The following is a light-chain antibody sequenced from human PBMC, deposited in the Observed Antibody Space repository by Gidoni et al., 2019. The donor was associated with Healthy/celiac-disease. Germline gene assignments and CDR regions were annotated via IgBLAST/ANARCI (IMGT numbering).Light chain of an antibody. CDR3: QQSYSTPLWT. V-gene: IGKV1-39*01. J-gene: IGKJ1*01. CDR2: AAS. Sequence: DIQLTHSPSSLSASVGDRVTITCRASQSISSYLNWYQQKPGKAPKVLIYAASSLQSGVPSRFSGSGSGTDFTLTISSRQPEDFATYYCQQSYSTPLWTFGQGTKVEIK. CDR1: QSISSY.